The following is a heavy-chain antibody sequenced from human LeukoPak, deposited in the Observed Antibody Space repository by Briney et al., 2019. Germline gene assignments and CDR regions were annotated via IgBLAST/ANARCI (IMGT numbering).Heavy chain of an antibody. D-gene: IGHD1-26*01. CDR2: MSSNGGST. V-gene: IGHV3-64*01. J-gene: IGHJ6*03. Sequence: QPGGSVRLSCAASGFTFNSYAMHWVRQATGKGLVYVSAMSSNGGSTYYANSVKGRFTISRDNSKNTLYLQMGSLRAEDMAVYYCARDAYSGSPIHYMDVWGKGTTVTVSS. CDR1: GFTFNSYA. CDR3: ARDAYSGSPIHYMDV.